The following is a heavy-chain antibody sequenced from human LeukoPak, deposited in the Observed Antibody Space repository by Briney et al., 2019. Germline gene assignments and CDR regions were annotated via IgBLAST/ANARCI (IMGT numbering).Heavy chain of an antibody. Sequence: SETLSLTCTVSGVSISSYYWSWLRQPPGKGLEWFGYIYYSGSTNYNPSLKSRVTISVDTSKNQFSLKLSSVTAADTAVYYCARGGSRHYFDYWGQGTLVTVSS. D-gene: IGHD2-15*01. V-gene: IGHV4-59*01. J-gene: IGHJ4*02. CDR1: GVSISSYY. CDR2: IYYSGST. CDR3: ARGGSRHYFDY.